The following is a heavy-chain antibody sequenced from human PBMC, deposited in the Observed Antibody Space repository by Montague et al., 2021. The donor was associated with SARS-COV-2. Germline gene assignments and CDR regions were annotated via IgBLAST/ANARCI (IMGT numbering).Heavy chain of an antibody. CDR2: IYYSGST. CDR1: GASISSYY. J-gene: IGHJ4*02. V-gene: IGHV4-59*08. CDR3: AASAWTNGYFDF. D-gene: IGHD1/OR15-1a*01. Sequence: SETLSLTCTVSGASISSYYWSWIRQPPGKGLECIGYIYYSGSTNYNPSLKSRASISLDTPKNQFSLKMASVTAADTAVYFCAASAWTNGYFDFWGQGFLVTVSS.